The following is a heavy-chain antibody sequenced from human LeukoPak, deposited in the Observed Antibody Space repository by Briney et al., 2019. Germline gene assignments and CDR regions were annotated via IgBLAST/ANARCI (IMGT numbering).Heavy chain of an antibody. D-gene: IGHD2-2*01. V-gene: IGHV4-39*01. Sequence: SETLSLTCTVSGDSISSSSYYWGWIRQPPGKGLEWIGRINYSGNTYYNPSLKSRVTISVDTSRNQSSLKLSSVTAADTALYYCARIDTVVLPSTMFDYWGRGTLVTVSS. CDR2: INYSGNT. CDR1: GDSISSSSYY. J-gene: IGHJ4*02. CDR3: ARIDTVVLPSTMFDY.